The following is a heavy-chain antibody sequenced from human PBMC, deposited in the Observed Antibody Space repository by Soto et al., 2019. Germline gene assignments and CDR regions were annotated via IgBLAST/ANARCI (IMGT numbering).Heavy chain of an antibody. CDR2: IYYSGNS. D-gene: IGHD5-12*01. J-gene: IGHJ4*02. V-gene: IGHV4-30-4*01. Sequence: LSLTCTVSGGSISSGDYYWSWIRQTPGKGLEWIGYIYYSGNSYYNPSLKSRVTISVDTSKNQFSLRLSSVTAADTAVYYCASTIVATMNDFDYWGQGTLVTVSS. CDR3: ASTIVATMNDFDY. CDR1: GGSISSGDYY.